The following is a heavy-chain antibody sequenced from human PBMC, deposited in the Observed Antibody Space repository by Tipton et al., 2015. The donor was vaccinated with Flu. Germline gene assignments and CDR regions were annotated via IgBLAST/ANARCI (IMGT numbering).Heavy chain of an antibody. CDR1: GGSISSHY. CDR3: ARGGGSPSY. Sequence: TLPLTCTVSGGSISSHYWSWIRQPPGKGLEWIGYIYYSGSISYNPSLKSRVTISVDMSKNQFSLKLTSVTAADTAVYYCARGGGSPSYWGQGTLVTVSS. CDR2: IYYSGSI. V-gene: IGHV4-59*11. D-gene: IGHD2-15*01. J-gene: IGHJ4*02.